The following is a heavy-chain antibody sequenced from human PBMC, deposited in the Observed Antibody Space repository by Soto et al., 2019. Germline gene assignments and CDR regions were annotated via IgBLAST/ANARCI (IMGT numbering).Heavy chain of an antibody. CDR1: GFTFNNYA. CDR2: ISGTGGST. V-gene: IGHV3-23*01. Sequence: EVQLLDSGGGLVQPGGSLRLSCAASGFTFNNYAMNWVRQAPGKGLEWVATISGTGGSTYYADSVKGRFTISRDNSKNTLYLQMNSLRVEDTAVYYCAKDRLGGIFDYWGQGTQVTVSS. CDR3: AKDRLGGIFDY. J-gene: IGHJ4*02. D-gene: IGHD1-20*01.